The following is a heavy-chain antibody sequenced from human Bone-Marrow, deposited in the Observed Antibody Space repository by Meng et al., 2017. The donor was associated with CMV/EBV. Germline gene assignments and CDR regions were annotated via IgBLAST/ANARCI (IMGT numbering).Heavy chain of an antibody. Sequence: GSLRLSCTVSGGSISSYYWSWIRQPPGKGLEWIGYIYYSGSTYYNPSLKSRVTISVDTSKNQFSLKLSSVTAADTAVYYCARGQDFDWLLWSYWGQGTLVTVSS. D-gene: IGHD3-9*01. CDR3: ARGQDFDWLLWSY. J-gene: IGHJ4*02. V-gene: IGHV4-59*01. CDR1: GGSISSYY. CDR2: IYYSGST.